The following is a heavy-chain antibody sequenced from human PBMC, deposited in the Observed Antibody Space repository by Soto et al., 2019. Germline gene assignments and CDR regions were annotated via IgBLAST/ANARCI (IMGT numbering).Heavy chain of an antibody. CDR2: MYFNEST. Sequence: CIRKKQGKGLEWIGYMYFNESTNYNPSLKGRVTVSLDTSKSLFSLKLNSVTAADTAIYYCTRDHKEVFDILRQRTSVTGSS. V-gene: IGHV4-59*01. CDR3: TRDHKEVFDI. J-gene: IGHJ3*02.